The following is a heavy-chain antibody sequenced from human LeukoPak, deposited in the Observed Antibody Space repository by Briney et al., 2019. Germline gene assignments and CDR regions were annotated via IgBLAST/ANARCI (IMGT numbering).Heavy chain of an antibody. CDR2: IWYDGSDK. J-gene: IGHJ3*02. Sequence: PGGSLRFSCAASGFTFSSYGKHWVRQAPGKGLEWVAVIWYDGSDKYYADSVKGRFTISRDNSKNTLYLQMNSLRAEDTAVYYCARGVVVLHWRDAFDIWGQGTMVTVSS. CDR3: ARGVVVLHWRDAFDI. D-gene: IGHD2-21*01. CDR1: GFTFSSYG. V-gene: IGHV3-33*01.